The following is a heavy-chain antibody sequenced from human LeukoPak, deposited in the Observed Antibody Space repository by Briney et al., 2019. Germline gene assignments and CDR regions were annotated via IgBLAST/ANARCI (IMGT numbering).Heavy chain of an antibody. CDR2: IYYSGST. V-gene: IGHV4-59*01. CDR3: ARDGAYGDYYYYYYMDV. D-gene: IGHD4-17*01. CDR1: GGSISSYY. Sequence: PSETLSLTCTVSGGSISSYYLSWIRQPPGKGLEWIGYIYYSGSTNYNPSLKSRVTISVDTSKNQFSLKLSSVTAADTAVYYCARDGAYGDYYYYYYMDVWGKGTTVTVSS. J-gene: IGHJ6*03.